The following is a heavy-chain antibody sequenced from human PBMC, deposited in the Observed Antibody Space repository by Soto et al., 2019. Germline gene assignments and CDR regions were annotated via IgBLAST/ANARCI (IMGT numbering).Heavy chain of an antibody. V-gene: IGHV4-30-4*01. CDR3: ARDQLRYLGLLDV. J-gene: IGHJ6*02. D-gene: IGHD1-7*01. CDR2: VYYSGTT. CDR1: GASINNNDYY. Sequence: SETLSLTCTVSGASINNNDYYWSWIRQTPGKGLEWIGYVYYSGTTDYIPSLKSRLSMSIDKSQNQFALKLNSVTAADTAVYYCARDQLRYLGLLDVWGQGTTVIVSS.